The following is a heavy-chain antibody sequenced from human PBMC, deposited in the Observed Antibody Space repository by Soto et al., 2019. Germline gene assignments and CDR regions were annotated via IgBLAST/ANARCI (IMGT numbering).Heavy chain of an antibody. CDR1: GGTFSSYA. CDR3: ASSAYYYDSSRYYNNNWFDP. D-gene: IGHD3-22*01. V-gene: IGHV1-69*01. CDR2: IIPIFGTA. J-gene: IGHJ5*02. Sequence: QVQLVQSGAEVKKPGSSVKVSCKASGGTFSSYAISWVRQAPGQGLEWMGGIIPIFGTANYAQKFQGRVTITADESTSTAYMELSSLRSEDTAVYYCASSAYYYDSSRYYNNNWFDPWGQGTLVTVSS.